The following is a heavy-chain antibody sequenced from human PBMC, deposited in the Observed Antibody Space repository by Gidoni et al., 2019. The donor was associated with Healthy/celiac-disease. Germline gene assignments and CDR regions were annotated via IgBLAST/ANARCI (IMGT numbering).Heavy chain of an antibody. V-gene: IGHV1-8*01. J-gene: IGHJ4*02. D-gene: IGHD1-26*01. Sequence: QVQLVQSGAEVKKPGASVKVSCQASGYTFTSYDINWVRQATGQGLEWMGGMNPNSGNTGYAQKFQGRVTMTRNTSISTAYMELSSLRSEDTAVYYCARGVGPAKIPSLNYWGQGTLVTVSS. CDR1: GYTFTSYD. CDR3: ARGVGPAKIPSLNY. CDR2: MNPNSGNT.